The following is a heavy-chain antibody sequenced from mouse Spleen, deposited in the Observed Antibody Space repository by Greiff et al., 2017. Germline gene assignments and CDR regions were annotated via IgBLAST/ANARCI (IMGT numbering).Heavy chain of an antibody. J-gene: IGHJ3*01. Sequence: VQRVESGPSLVQPSQSLSITCTVSGFSLTSYGVHWVRQSPGKGLEWLGVIWRGGSTDYNAAFMSRLSITKDNSKSQVFFKMNSLQADDTAIYYCAKGPYDYDGFAYWGQGTLVTVSA. CDR2: IWRGGST. CDR3: AKGPYDYDGFAY. V-gene: IGHV2-5-1*01. CDR1: GFSLTSYG. D-gene: IGHD2-4*01.